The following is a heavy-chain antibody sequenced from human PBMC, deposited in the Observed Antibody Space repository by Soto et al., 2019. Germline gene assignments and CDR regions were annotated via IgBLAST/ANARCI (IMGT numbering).Heavy chain of an antibody. CDR2: MNPDSGNT. D-gene: IGHD3-16*01. CDR1: GYTFTNYY. V-gene: IGHV1-8*01. J-gene: IGHJ5*02. CDR3: ARGRFRRTWFDP. Sequence: QVQLVQSGAEVKKPGASVKVSCKASGYTFTNYYIHWVRQATGQGLEWMGWMNPDSGNTGQSKQFQGRVTMTRDTSISTAYMEMSSLRSEDTAVYYCARGRFRRTWFDPWGQGTLVTVSS.